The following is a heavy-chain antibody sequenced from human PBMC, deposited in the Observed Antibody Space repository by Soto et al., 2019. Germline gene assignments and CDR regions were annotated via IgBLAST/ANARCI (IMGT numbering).Heavy chain of an antibody. J-gene: IGHJ6*02. D-gene: IGHD3-10*01. V-gene: IGHV1-3*01. CDR2: INAGNGNT. Sequence: QVQLVQSGAEVKKPGASVKVSFKASGYTFTSYAMHSVRQAPGQRLEWMGWINAGNGNTKYSQKFQGRVTITRDTSASTAYMELSSLRSEDTAVYYCARLGFRGSTYYYCGMDVWGQGTTVTVS. CDR1: GYTFTSYA. CDR3: ARLGFRGSTYYYCGMDV.